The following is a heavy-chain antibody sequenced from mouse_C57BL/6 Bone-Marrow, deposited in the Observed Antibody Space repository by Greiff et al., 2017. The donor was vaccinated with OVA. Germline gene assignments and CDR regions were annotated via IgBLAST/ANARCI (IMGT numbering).Heavy chain of an antibody. CDR2: IYPGSGNT. CDR1: GYTFTDYY. J-gene: IGHJ4*01. V-gene: IGHV1-76*01. CDR3: ARWGSSYAMDY. Sequence: VQLQQSGAELVRPGASVKLSCKASGYTFTDYYINWVKQRPGQGLEWIARIYPGSGNTYYNEKFKGKATLTAEKSSSTAYMQLSSLTSEDSAVYFCARWGSSYAMDYWGQGTSVTVSS.